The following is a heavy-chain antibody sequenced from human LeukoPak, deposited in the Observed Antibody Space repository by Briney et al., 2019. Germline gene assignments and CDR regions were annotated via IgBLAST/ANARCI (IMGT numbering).Heavy chain of an antibody. D-gene: IGHD6-19*01. Sequence: GGSLRLSCTASGFTFSSSAMSWVRQPPGKGLEWVSAISGSGGGTYYADSVKGRFTISRDNSKNTLYLKMNSLRAGDTAVYYCAKQPSALAGTYDYWGQGTLVTVSS. J-gene: IGHJ4*02. CDR3: AKQPSALAGTYDY. V-gene: IGHV3-23*01. CDR1: GFTFSSSA. CDR2: ISGSGGGT.